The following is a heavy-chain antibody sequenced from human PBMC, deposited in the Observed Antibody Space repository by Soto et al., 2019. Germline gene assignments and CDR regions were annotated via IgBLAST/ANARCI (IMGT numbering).Heavy chain of an antibody. V-gene: IGHV1-46*03. Sequence: QVQLVQSGAEVKKPGASVMVSGRASGYTFTSHYMHWVRQAPGQGLEWMGMIDPSGGATTYAQKFQGRVTITGATSTTTVYMELSSLRPANTAVYSCSRGLWQWLFDYWGQGTLVSVSS. D-gene: IGHD6-19*01. CDR3: SRGLWQWLFDY. CDR1: GYTFTSHY. CDR2: IDPSGGAT. J-gene: IGHJ4*02.